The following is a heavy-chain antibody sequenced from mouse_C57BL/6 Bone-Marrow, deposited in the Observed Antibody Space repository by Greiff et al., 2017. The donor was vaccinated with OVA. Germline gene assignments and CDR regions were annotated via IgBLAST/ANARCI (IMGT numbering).Heavy chain of an antibody. CDR1: GYAFSSSW. Sequence: QVQLKESGPELVKPGASVKISCKASGYAFSSSWMNWVKQRPGKGLEWIGRIYPGDGDTNYNGKFKGKATLTADKSSSTAYMQLSSLTSEDSAVYFCARVDYYGSRGYFDVWGTGTTVTVSS. V-gene: IGHV1-82*01. CDR2: IYPGDGDT. J-gene: IGHJ1*03. D-gene: IGHD1-1*01. CDR3: ARVDYYGSRGYFDV.